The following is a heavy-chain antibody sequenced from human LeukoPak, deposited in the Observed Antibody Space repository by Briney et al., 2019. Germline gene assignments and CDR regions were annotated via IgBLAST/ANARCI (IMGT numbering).Heavy chain of an antibody. CDR3: ARDLAHAFDI. D-gene: IGHD3-3*02. J-gene: IGHJ3*02. V-gene: IGHV4-59*01. Sequence: PSETLSLTCTVSGGSISSFYWNWLRQPPGKGLEWIGYIYYSGSTDYNPSLKSRVTMSVDRSKNRFSLKLSSVTAADTAVYYCARDLAHAFDIWGQGIMVTVPS. CDR2: IYYSGST. CDR1: GGSISSFY.